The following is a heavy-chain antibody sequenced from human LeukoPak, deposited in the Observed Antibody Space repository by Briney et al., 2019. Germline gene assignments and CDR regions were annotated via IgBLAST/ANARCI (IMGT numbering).Heavy chain of an antibody. CDR1: GGSFSGYY. Sequence: SETLSLTFAVYGGSFSGYYWSWIRQPLGKGLEWIGEINDSGSTNYNPSLKSRVTISVDTSKNQFSLKLSSVTAADTAVYYCARGLRYCSSTSCSRNWFHPWGQGTLVTVSS. J-gene: IGHJ5*02. CDR3: ARGLRYCSSTSCSRNWFHP. V-gene: IGHV4-34*01. D-gene: IGHD2-2*01. CDR2: INDSGST.